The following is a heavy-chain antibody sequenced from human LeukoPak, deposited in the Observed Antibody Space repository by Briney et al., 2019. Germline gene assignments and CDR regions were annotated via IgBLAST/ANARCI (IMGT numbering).Heavy chain of an antibody. D-gene: IGHD4/OR15-4a*01. J-gene: IGHJ5*02. Sequence: GGSLRLSCAASGFTFSNYAMSWVRQAPGKGLEWVSSIGASGSSTYYADSVKGRFTLSRDNSKNTLYLQMNSLRAEDTAVYYCAKDPDGLWSWGQGTLVTVSS. V-gene: IGHV3-23*01. CDR1: GFTFSNYA. CDR3: AKDPDGLWS. CDR2: IGASGSST.